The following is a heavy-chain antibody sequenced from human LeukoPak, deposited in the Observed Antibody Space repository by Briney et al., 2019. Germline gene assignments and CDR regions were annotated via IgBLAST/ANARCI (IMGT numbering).Heavy chain of an antibody. J-gene: IGHJ4*02. CDR2: IGPHSSAT. D-gene: IGHD2/OR15-2a*01. V-gene: IGHV1-2*02. CDR3: AREGNGLLSKDFDY. Sequence: GASMKVSCKSSGFTFTDYYIHWVRHAPGQGLEWMGYIGPHSSATSSPQEFQGRVTMTRDTSMSTAYMELTRLTSDDTAVYYCAREGNGLLSKDFDYWGQGTLVTVSS. CDR1: GFTFTDYY.